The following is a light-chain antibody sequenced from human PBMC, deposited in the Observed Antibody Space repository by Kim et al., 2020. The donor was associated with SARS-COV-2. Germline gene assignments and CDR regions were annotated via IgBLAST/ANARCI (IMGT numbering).Light chain of an antibody. CDR2: DNK. CDR1: SSNIGAGYD. CDR3: QSYDSSLSGYV. Sequence: QVVTTSCTGSSSNIGAGYDVHWYQQLPRRAPKFLLYDNKNRPSGVPDRFSGSKSGTSASLAITGLQAEDEADYYCQSYDSSLSGYVFGTGTKVTVL. J-gene: IGLJ1*01. V-gene: IGLV1-40*01.